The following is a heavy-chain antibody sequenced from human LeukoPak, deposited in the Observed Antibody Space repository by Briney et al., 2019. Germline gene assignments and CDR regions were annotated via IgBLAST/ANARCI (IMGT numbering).Heavy chain of an antibody. CDR2: IYDSGST. CDR3: AGGSGWPHFDY. J-gene: IGHJ4*02. D-gene: IGHD6-19*01. V-gene: IGHV4-59*01. Sequence: SETLSLTCTVSGGSISSYYWSWIRQPPGKGLEWIGYIYDSGSTNYNPSLKSRVTISVATSKNQFSLNLSSVTAADTAVYYCAGGSGWPHFDYWGQGALVTVSS. CDR1: GGSISSYY.